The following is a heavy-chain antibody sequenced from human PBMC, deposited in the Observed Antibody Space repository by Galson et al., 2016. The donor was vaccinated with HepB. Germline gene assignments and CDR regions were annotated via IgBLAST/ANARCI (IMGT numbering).Heavy chain of an antibody. J-gene: IGHJ5*02. CDR2: IHSGGAT. CDR3: ARDAAYCGPTTCHSGWFDP. D-gene: IGHD2-21*01. CDR1: GFTVSTNS. Sequence: SLRLSCATSGFTVSTNSMSWVRQAPGRGLEWASLIHSGGATYYADSVKGRFTISRDNSKNTLYLHMNSLRAEDTAVYYCARDAAYCGPTTCHSGWFDPWGQGTLVTVSS. V-gene: IGHV3-53*01.